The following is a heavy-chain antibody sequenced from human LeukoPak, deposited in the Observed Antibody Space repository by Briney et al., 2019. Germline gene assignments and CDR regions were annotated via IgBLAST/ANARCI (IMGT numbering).Heavy chain of an antibody. CDR2: ISPDGSSE. J-gene: IGHJ4*02. V-gene: IGHV3-30*03. D-gene: IGHD4-23*01. CDR1: GFTFRSYG. CDR3: AGSLTDYGGNSYFDY. Sequence: GGSLRLSCAGSGFTFRSYGMHWVRQAPGKGLEWVALISPDGSSEYYTGSVKGRFTISRDNSKNTLYLQMNSLRAEDTAVYYCAGSLTDYGGNSYFDYWGQGTLVTVSS.